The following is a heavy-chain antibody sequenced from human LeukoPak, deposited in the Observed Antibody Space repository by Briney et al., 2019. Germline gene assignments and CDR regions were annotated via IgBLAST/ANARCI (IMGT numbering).Heavy chain of an antibody. CDR2: ISYDGSNK. V-gene: IGHV3-30*04. CDR1: GFTFSSYA. D-gene: IGHD6-13*01. J-gene: IGHJ6*02. CDR3: AYARGSSWTNGMDV. Sequence: PGGSLRLSCAASGFTFSSYAMHWVRQAPGKGLEWVAVISYDGSNKYYADSVKGRFTISRDNSKNTLYLQMNSLRAEDTAVYYCAYARGSSWTNGMDVWGQGTTVTVSS.